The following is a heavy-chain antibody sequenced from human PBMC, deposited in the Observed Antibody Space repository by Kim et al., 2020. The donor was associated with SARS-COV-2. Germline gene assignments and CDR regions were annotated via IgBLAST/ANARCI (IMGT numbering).Heavy chain of an antibody. CDR1: GFTFSSYG. Sequence: GGSLRLSCIGSGFTFSSYGMSWVRQAPGKGLEWVSTIGPSGGTYHADSVKGRFTISRDNSKNTLYLQMSSLRVEDTAVYFCAKGHTNSGWNPFDPWGQGTLVTVSS. J-gene: IGHJ5*02. CDR3: AKGHTNSGWNPFDP. CDR2: IGPSGGT. V-gene: IGHV3-23*01. D-gene: IGHD6-19*01.